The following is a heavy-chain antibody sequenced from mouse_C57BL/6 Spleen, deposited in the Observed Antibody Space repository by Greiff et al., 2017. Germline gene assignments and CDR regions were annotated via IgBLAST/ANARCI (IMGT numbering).Heavy chain of an antibody. CDR2: ISDGGSYT. Sequence: EVQRVESGGGLVKPGGSLKLSCAASGFTFSSYAMSWVRQTPEKRLEWVATISDGGSYTYYPDNVKGRFTISRDNAKNNLYLQMSHLKSEDTAMYYCARPYYSNPYYFDYWGQGTTLTVSS. CDR3: ARPYYSNPYYFDY. CDR1: GFTFSSYA. J-gene: IGHJ2*01. V-gene: IGHV5-4*01. D-gene: IGHD2-5*01.